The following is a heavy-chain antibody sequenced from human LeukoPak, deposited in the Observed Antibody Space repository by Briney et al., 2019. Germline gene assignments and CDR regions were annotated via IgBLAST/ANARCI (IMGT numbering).Heavy chain of an antibody. D-gene: IGHD3-10*01. V-gene: IGHV3-23*01. CDR3: AKDWLLWFGEFDAFDI. J-gene: IGHJ3*02. CDR2: ISGSGGST. CDR1: GFTFSSYA. Sequence: GGSLRLSCAASGFTFSSYAMSWVRQAPGKGLEWVSAISGSGGSTYYADSVKGRFTLSRDNSKNTLYLQMNSLRAEDTAVYYCAKDWLLWFGEFDAFDIWGQGTMVTVSS.